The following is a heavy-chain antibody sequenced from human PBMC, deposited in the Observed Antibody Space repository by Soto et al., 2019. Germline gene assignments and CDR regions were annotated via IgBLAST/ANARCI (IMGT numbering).Heavy chain of an antibody. J-gene: IGHJ1*01. CDR3: ARDGCSGTACYLQH. CDR2: ISYDGLKK. D-gene: IGHD5-12*01. CDR1: GFNFNHFA. V-gene: IGHV3-30-3*01. Sequence: QVQLVESGGGVVQPGGSLKLSCAASGFNFNHFALNWVRQAPGRSPEWGAVISYDGLKKFYADSVKGRFTISRDTSTDTVSLQMNDLRVEDTSVYYCARDGCSGTACYLQHWGQGTLVTVSS.